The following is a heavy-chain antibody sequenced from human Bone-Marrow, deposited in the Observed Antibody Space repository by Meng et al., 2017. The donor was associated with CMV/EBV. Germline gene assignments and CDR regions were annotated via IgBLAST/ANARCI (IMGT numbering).Heavy chain of an antibody. CDR1: GYTFSGYY. J-gene: IGHJ4*02. D-gene: IGHD3-22*01. Sequence: QAPLVQSGAEVKKPGASVKVSCKASGYTFSGYYIHWVRQAPGQGLEWMGWINPNSGGTNYAQNFRGRVTMTRDTSISTPYMELSRLRSDDTAVYYCARGRNYYDSSGYHPFDYWGQGTLVTVSS. CDR3: ARGRNYYDSSGYHPFDY. V-gene: IGHV1-2*02. CDR2: INPNSGGT.